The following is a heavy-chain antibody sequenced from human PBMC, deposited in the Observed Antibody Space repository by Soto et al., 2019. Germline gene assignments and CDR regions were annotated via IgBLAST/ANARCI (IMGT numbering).Heavy chain of an antibody. V-gene: IGHV3-15*01. D-gene: IGHD2-15*01. CDR2: IKSKTDGGTT. CDR3: TTGDVVVVAATRWGIDY. CDR1: GFTFSNAW. J-gene: IGHJ4*02. Sequence: EVQLVESGGGLVKPGGSLRLSCAASGFTFSNAWMSWVRQAPGKGLEWVGRIKSKTDGGTTDYAAPVKGRFTISRDDSKNTLYLQMNSLKTEDTAVYYCTTGDVVVVAATRWGIDYWGQGTLVTVSS.